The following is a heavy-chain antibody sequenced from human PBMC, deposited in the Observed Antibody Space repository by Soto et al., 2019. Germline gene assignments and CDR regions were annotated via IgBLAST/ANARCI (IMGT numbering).Heavy chain of an antibody. J-gene: IGHJ1*01. Sequence: GASVKVSCKDSGYTFTSYGISWVRQAPGQGLEWMGWISAYNGNTNYAQKLQGRVTMTTDTSTSTAYMELRSLRSDDTAVYYCAREPKTYYYDSSGYRPLQHWGQGTLVTVSS. D-gene: IGHD3-22*01. CDR1: GYTFTSYG. V-gene: IGHV1-18*01. CDR2: ISAYNGNT. CDR3: AREPKTYYYDSSGYRPLQH.